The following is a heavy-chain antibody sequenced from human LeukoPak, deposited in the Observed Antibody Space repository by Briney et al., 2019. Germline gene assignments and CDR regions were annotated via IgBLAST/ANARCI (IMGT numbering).Heavy chain of an antibody. Sequence: GGSLRLSCAASGFTFSSYAMSWVRQAPGKGLEWVSAISGSGGSTYYADSVKGRFTISRDNSKNTLYLQMNSLRAEDTAVYYCTTDSALFPPFTVTTDYWGQGTLVTVSS. V-gene: IGHV3-23*01. D-gene: IGHD4-17*01. J-gene: IGHJ4*02. CDR2: ISGSGGST. CDR3: TTDSALFPPFTVTTDY. CDR1: GFTFSSYA.